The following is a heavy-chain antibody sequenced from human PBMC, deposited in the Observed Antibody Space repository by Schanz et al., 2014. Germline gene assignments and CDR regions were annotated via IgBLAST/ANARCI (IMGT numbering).Heavy chain of an antibody. J-gene: IGHJ5*02. Sequence: EVQLLESGGGLVQPGGSLRLSCAASGFAFSSYGMNWLRQAPGKGLEWVSAISGGGGTTYYADSVKGRFTISRDNSKNTLYLQMNSLRPEDTAVYYCARPALWFGDNCFDPWGQGTLLTVSS. D-gene: IGHD3-10*01. CDR3: ARPALWFGDNCFDP. CDR2: ISGGGGTT. V-gene: IGHV3-23*01. CDR1: GFAFSSYG.